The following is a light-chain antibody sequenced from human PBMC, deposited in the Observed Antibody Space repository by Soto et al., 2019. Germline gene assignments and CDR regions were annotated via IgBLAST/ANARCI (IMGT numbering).Light chain of an antibody. CDR2: DVS. Sequence: QASPTQPAPLSGASGPSITISCTGTSSEVGGYNFVSWYQQHPGKAPKLMIYDVSNRPSGVSNRFSGSKSGNTASLTISGLQAEDEADYYCSSYTSSSTYVFGTGTKVTVL. CDR3: SSYTSSSTYV. CDR1: SSEVGGYNF. J-gene: IGLJ1*01. V-gene: IGLV2-14*01.